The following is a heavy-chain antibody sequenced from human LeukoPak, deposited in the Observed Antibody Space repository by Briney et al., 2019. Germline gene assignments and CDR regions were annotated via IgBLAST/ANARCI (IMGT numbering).Heavy chain of an antibody. CDR3: AKDRGYCSSTSCSPNGY. V-gene: IGHV1-69*04. D-gene: IGHD2-2*01. CDR1: GGTFSSYA. Sequence: GASAKVSCKASGGTFSSYAISWVRQAPGQGLEWMGRIIPILGIANYAQKFQGRVTITADKSTSTAYMELSSLRSEDTAVYYCAKDRGYCSSTSCSPNGYWGQGTLVTVSS. J-gene: IGHJ4*02. CDR2: IIPILGIA.